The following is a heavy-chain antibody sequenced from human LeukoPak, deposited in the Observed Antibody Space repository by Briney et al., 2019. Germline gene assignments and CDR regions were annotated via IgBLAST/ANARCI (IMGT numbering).Heavy chain of an antibody. CDR2: ISSSGSTI. V-gene: IGHV3-48*03. CDR3: AREAYSSGWFPDY. Sequence: GGSLRLSCAASGFTFSSYEMNWVRQAPGKGLEWVSYISSSGSTIYYADSVKGRFTISRDNAKNSLYLQMNSLRAEDTAVYYCAREAYSSGWFPDYWGQGTLVTVSS. J-gene: IGHJ4*02. CDR1: GFTFSSYE. D-gene: IGHD6-19*01.